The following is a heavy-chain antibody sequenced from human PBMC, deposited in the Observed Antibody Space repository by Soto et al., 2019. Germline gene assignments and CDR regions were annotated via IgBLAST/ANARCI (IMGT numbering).Heavy chain of an antibody. D-gene: IGHD2-2*01. CDR3: ARASMPDWFDP. J-gene: IGHJ5*02. V-gene: IGHV4-59*01. CDR2: IYYSGST. Sequence: SETLSLTGTVSGCSIMSYYWSWIRQPPGKGLEWIGYIYYSGSTNYNPSLKSRVTISVDTSKNQFSLKLSSVTAADTAVYYCARASMPDWFDPWGKGTLATVSS. CDR1: GCSIMSYY.